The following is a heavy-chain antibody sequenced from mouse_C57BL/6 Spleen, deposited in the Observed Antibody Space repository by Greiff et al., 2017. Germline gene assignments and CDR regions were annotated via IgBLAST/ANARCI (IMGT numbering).Heavy chain of an antibody. CDR1: GYTFTSYG. CDR2: IYPRSGNT. Sequence: QVQLKESGAELARPGASVKLSCKASGYTFTSYGISWVKQRTGQGLEWIGEIYPRSGNTYYNEKFKGKATLTADKSSSPAYMELRSLTSEDSAVYFCARGGGDYWFAYWGQGTLVTVSA. CDR3: ARGGGDYWFAY. V-gene: IGHV1-81*01. D-gene: IGHD2-4*01. J-gene: IGHJ3*01.